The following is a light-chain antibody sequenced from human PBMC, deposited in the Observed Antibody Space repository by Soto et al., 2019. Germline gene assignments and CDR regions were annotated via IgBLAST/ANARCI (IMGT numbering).Light chain of an antibody. CDR3: KQSYSTQWT. CDR1: RCISRY. V-gene: IGKV1-39*01. J-gene: IGKJ1*01. Sequence: DIQMTQSPSSLSASVGDRVNMTCRASRCISRYLSWYQQKPGKAPNLLIYAASSLQSGVPSRFSGAGSGTDFTLTIANLHPEDFAIYYCKQSYSTQWTFGQGTKVDIK. CDR2: AAS.